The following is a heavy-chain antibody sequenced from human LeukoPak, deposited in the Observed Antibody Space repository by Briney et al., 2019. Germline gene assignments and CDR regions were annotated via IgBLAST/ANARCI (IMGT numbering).Heavy chain of an antibody. J-gene: IGHJ5*02. CDR1: GYPFTTYE. D-gene: IGHD1-14*01. Sequence: APVKVSCKTSGYPFTTYEINWVRQAAGQGLEWMGWVHPNTGNTAYAQRFQGRVTMTRDTSISTAYMELSNLTSNDTAVYFCARGPRNDPWGQGTLVTVSS. V-gene: IGHV1-8*01. CDR2: VHPNTGNT. CDR3: ARGPRNDP.